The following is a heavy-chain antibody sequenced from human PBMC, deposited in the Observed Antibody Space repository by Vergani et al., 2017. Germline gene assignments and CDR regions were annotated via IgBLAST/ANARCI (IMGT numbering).Heavy chain of an antibody. CDR2: FDPEHGEV. CDR3: AIVTYYYDISGYYLDY. V-gene: IGHV1-24*01. D-gene: IGHD3-22*01. J-gene: IGHJ4*02. CDR1: GYSLTELT. Sequence: QVQLVQSGSEVRKPGASVKVSCQVSGYSLTELTIHWVRPAPGKGLEWMGGFDPEHGEVTFAHLIQGRVTMTDDRSTDTAYMELSSLRPEDTALDYCAIVTYYYDISGYYLDYGGQGTLVNVSS.